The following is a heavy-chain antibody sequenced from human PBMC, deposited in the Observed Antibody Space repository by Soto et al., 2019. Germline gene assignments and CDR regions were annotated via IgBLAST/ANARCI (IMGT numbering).Heavy chain of an antibody. V-gene: IGHV1-18*01. CDR3: ATYYFGSGSYYRFDN. Sequence: AAVKVSCKASGYAFSFGFSWVRQAPGQGLEWMGWISASDGSTNSAQKFRGRISLTTDTSTNTAYMDLLSLTSDDTAVYFCATYYFGSGSYYRFDNWGQGTLVTVSS. CDR2: ISASDGST. CDR1: GYAFSFG. D-gene: IGHD3-10*01. J-gene: IGHJ4*02.